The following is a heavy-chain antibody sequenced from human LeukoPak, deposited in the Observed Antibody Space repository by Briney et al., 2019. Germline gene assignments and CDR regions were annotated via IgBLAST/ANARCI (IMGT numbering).Heavy chain of an antibody. V-gene: IGHV3-20*04. D-gene: IGHD4-17*01. CDR1: GFTFSSYS. Sequence: PGGSLRLSCAASGFTFSSYSMNWVRQAPGKGLEWVSGINWNGGSTGYADSVKGRFTISRDNAKNSLYLQMNSLRAEDTALYYCARESIGDYVRRGYFDYWGQGTLVTVSS. CDR3: ARESIGDYVRRGYFDY. CDR2: INWNGGST. J-gene: IGHJ4*02.